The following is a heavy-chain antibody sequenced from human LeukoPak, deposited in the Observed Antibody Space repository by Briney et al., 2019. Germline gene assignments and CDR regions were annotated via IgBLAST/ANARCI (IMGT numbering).Heavy chain of an antibody. Sequence: SVKVSCKASGGTFSSYAISWVRQAPGQGLEWMGRIIPILGIANYAQKFQGRVTITADKSTSTAYMELSSLRSEDTAVYYCARSRDGYNFYYFDCWGQGTLVTVSS. D-gene: IGHD5-12*01. J-gene: IGHJ4*02. CDR2: IIPILGIA. V-gene: IGHV1-69*04. CDR3: ARSRDGYNFYYFDC. CDR1: GGTFSSYA.